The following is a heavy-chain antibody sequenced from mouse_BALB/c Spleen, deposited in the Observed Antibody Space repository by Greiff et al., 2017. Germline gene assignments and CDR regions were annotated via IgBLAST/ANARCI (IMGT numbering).Heavy chain of an antibody. CDR2: ISSGSSTI. J-gene: IGHJ4*01. Sequence: DVHLVESGGGLVQPGGSRKLSCAASGFTFSSFGMHWVRQAPEKGLEWVAYISSGSSTIYYADTVKGRFTISRDNPKNTLFLQMTSLRSEDTAMYYCARWGVYYDYDEGYYAMDYWGQGTSVTVSS. V-gene: IGHV5-17*02. D-gene: IGHD2-4*01. CDR1: GFTFSSFG. CDR3: ARWGVYYDYDEGYYAMDY.